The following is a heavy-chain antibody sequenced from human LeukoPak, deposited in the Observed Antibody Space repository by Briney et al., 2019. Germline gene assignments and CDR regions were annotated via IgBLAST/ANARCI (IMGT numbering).Heavy chain of an antibody. V-gene: IGHV3-66*01. CDR2: IYSGGST. CDR1: GFTVSSNY. J-gene: IGHJ4*02. D-gene: IGHD3-16*02. Sequence: PGGSLRLSCAASGFTVSSNYMSWVRQAPGKGLEWVSVIYSGGSTYYADSVKGRFTISRDNSKNTLYLQMNSLRAEDTAVYYCATGGITFGGVIVYWGQGTLVTVSS. CDR3: ATGGITFGGVIVY.